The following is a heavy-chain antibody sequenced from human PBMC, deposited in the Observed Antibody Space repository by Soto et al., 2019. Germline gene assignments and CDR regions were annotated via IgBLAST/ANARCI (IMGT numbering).Heavy chain of an antibody. J-gene: IGHJ6*02. D-gene: IGHD7-27*01. Sequence: QVQVVQSGVEVRRPGSSVKVSCKASGDTFKNCVISWVRQAPGQGLEWMGGIIPLFGTTDFAQRFQGRLTITTAESTTTAYMELSRLRYEDTATYYCAAELGFVKLSVVWGQGTTVIVSS. CDR1: GDTFKNCV. CDR2: IIPLFGTT. CDR3: AAELGFVKLSVV. V-gene: IGHV1-69*01.